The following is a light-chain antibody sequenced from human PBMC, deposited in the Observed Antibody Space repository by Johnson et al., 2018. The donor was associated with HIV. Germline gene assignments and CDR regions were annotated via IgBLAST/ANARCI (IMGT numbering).Light chain of an antibody. V-gene: IGLV1-51*01. CDR3: GTWDSGLGALYV. Sequence: SVLTQPPSLSAAPGQTVTISCSGSSSNIGNNYVSWYQQLPGTAPKLLIYDNDKRPSGIPDRFSGSKSGTSATLGITGLQTGDEAAYYCGTWDSGLGALYVFGTGTKVTVL. CDR1: SSNIGNNY. J-gene: IGLJ1*01. CDR2: DND.